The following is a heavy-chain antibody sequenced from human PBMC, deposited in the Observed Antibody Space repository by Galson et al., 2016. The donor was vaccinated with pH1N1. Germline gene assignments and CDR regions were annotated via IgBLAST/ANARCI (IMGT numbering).Heavy chain of an antibody. V-gene: IGHV1-69-2*01. Sequence: VKVSCKVSGYTFTDYYIQWVQQAPGKGLEWMGLVDPENGEATYAKKFQGRVTITADTSTDTAYMELSSLTSEDTAVYYCARSPSTVVAPGEPFDIWGQGTMVTVSS. J-gene: IGHJ3*02. D-gene: IGHD4-23*01. CDR2: VDPENGEA. CDR1: GYTFTDYY. CDR3: ARSPSTVVAPGEPFDI.